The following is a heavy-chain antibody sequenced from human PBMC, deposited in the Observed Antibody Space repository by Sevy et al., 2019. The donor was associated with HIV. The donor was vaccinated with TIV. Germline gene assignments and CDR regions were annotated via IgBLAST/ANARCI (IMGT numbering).Heavy chain of an antibody. CDR3: ARGGGNGWYYFDY. CDR1: GGTFSTYG. V-gene: IGHV1-69*13. Sequence: SVKVSCKASGGTFSTYGISWVRQAPGQGPEWMGGIIPILGTVNYAQKFQGRVTITADESTKTAYMELSSLRSEDMAVYYCARGGGNGWYYFDYWGQETLVTVSS. D-gene: IGHD6-19*01. CDR2: IIPILGTV. J-gene: IGHJ4*02.